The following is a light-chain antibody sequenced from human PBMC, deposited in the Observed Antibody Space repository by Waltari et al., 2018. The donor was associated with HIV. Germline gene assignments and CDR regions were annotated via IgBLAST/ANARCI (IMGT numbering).Light chain of an antibody. J-gene: IGLJ2*01. CDR2: RNN. CDR3: AAWDDSMSGPHVV. CDR1: SSNIGSKY. Sequence: QSVLTQPPSASGTPGQRVTISCSGSSSNIGSKYVYWYQQLPGTAPKLIIYRNNQRPSGVPDRFSGSKSGTSASLAISGLRSEDEADYYCAAWDDSMSGPHVVFGGGTKLTVL. V-gene: IGLV1-47*01.